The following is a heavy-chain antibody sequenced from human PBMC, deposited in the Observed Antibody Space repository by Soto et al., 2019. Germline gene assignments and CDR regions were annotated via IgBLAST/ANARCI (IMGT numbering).Heavy chain of an antibody. V-gene: IGHV1-69*01. CDR1: GGTFSSYA. CDR2: IIPIFGKA. CDR3: ARGGPDTMIVVITPDDYYYGMDV. J-gene: IGHJ6*02. Sequence: QVQLVQSGAEVKKPGSSVKVSCKASGGTFSSYAISWVRQAPGQGLEWMGGIIPIFGKANYAQKFQGRVTITADQSTSTANMELSSLRSDDTAVYYFARGGPDTMIVVITPDDYYYGMDVWGQGTTVTVSS. D-gene: IGHD3-22*01.